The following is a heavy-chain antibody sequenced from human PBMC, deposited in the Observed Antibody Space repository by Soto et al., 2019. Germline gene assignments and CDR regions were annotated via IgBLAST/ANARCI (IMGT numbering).Heavy chain of an antibody. J-gene: IGHJ4*02. D-gene: IGHD2-2*01. CDR1: GGSFSGYY. V-gene: IGHV4-34*01. CDR3: ARGIGYCSSINCYSSRRLRFDS. CDR2: VNHSETT. Sequence: QVQLQQWGAGLLKPSETLSLTCAVYGGSFSGYYWTWIRQSPEKGLEWIGEVNHSETTYYNPSLKARVTISVHTPKNQFSLKMCSVTAADTAVYYCARGIGYCSSINCYSSRRLRFDSWGQGTLVTVSS.